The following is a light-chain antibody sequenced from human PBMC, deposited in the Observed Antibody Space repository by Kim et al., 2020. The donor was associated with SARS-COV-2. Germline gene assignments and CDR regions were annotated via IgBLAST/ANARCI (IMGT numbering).Light chain of an antibody. CDR1: QKINSY. J-gene: IGKJ4*01. V-gene: IGKV1-39*01. Sequence: DIQMTQSPSSLSASAGDTVAITCRASQKINSYLNWYQQKPGKAPKLLIYAASSLESGVPSRFSGSGFGTDFTLTISSLQPEDFATYYCQQTYNTPITFGAGTKVEIK. CDR3: QQTYNTPIT. CDR2: AAS.